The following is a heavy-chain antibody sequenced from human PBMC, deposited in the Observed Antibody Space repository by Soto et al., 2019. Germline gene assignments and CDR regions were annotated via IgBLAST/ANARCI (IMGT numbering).Heavy chain of an antibody. CDR3: ARVPIAARSGYDY. D-gene: IGHD6-6*01. CDR2: ISYDGNNK. V-gene: IGHV3-30*03. Sequence: QVQLVESGGGVVQPGRSLRLSCVASGFTFSSYGMHWVRQAPGKGLEWVAVISYDGNNKYYADSVKGRFTISRDNSKNTLYLQMNSLRAEDTAVYYCARVPIAARSGYDYWGQGTLVTVSS. CDR1: GFTFSSYG. J-gene: IGHJ4*02.